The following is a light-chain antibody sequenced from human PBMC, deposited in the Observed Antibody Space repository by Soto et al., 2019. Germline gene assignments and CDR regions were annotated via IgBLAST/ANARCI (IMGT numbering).Light chain of an antibody. CDR3: QSYDSSLSAYV. CDR1: SSNIGAGYD. Sequence: QSVLTQSPSVSGAPGQRVTISCTGSSSNIGAGYDLHWYQQIPGKAPKLLIYGNSNRPSGVPDRFSGSKSGTSASLAITGLRAEDEAEYYCQSYDSSLSAYVFGTGTKLTVL. V-gene: IGLV1-40*01. CDR2: GNS. J-gene: IGLJ1*01.